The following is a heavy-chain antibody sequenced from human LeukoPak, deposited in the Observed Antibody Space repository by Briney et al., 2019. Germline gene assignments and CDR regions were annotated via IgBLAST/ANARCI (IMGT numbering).Heavy chain of an antibody. CDR1: GGSISSYY. J-gene: IGHJ4*02. D-gene: IGHD4-17*01. CDR3: ARGTMTTVTYYFDY. V-gene: IGHV4-59*01. Sequence: SETLSLTCTVSGGSISSYYWSWIRQPPGKGLEWIGHIYGSGSTNYNPSLKSRVTLSVDTSKNQFSLKLSSVTAADTAVYYCARGTMTTVTYYFDYWGQGTLVTVSS. CDR2: IYGSGST.